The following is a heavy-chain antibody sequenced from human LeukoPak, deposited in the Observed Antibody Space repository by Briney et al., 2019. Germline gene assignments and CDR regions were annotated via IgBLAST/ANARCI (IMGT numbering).Heavy chain of an antibody. J-gene: IGHJ4*02. D-gene: IGHD6-19*01. CDR3: ARDQGSGWPYYFDY. CDR2: ISYDGSNR. CDR1: GFTFSNFA. V-gene: IGHV3-30*04. Sequence: GGSLRLSCAASGFTFSNFAMHWVRQAPGKGLEWVAVISYDGSNRYYADSVKGRFTISRDNSKSMVYLQMNSLRPEDTAVYYSARDQGSGWPYYFDYWGQGTLVTVSS.